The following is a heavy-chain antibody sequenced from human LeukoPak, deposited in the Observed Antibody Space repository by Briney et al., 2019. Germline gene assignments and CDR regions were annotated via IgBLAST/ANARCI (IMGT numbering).Heavy chain of an antibody. CDR1: GYTFTGYY. CDR2: INPNSGGT. Sequence: ASVKVSCKASGYTFTGYYIHWVRQAPGQGLEWMDWINPNSGGTEYAQQFQGRVTMTRDTSISTAYMELSRLRSDDTAVYYCARDPREGIVVVPGPEWGQGTLVTVSS. V-gene: IGHV1-2*02. J-gene: IGHJ4*02. CDR3: ARDPREGIVVVPGPE. D-gene: IGHD2-2*01.